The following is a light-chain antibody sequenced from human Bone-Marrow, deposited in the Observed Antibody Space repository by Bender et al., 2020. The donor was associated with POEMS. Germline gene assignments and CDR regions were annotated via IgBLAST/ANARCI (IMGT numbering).Light chain of an antibody. Sequence: QSALTQPASVSGSPGQSITISCTGTSSDIGGYNYVSWYQQHPGKAPKLMILDVNNRPSGVSNRFSGAESGNTASLTISGRQAGDGAEYFRITYTSSSTLVCGGGPKLTVL. CDR1: SSDIGGYNY. V-gene: IGLV2-14*03. CDR2: DVN. J-gene: IGLJ3*02. CDR3: ITYTSSSTLV.